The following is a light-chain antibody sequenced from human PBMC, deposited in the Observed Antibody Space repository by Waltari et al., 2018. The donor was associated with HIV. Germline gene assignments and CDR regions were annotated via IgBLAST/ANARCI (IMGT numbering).Light chain of an antibody. J-gene: IGKJ1*01. Sequence: EIVMTQSPATLSVSPGERATLSCRASQSVSSNLAWYQHKPGQAPELFIYGASTRATGIPARFSGSGSGTDFTLTISSLQSEDFAVYYCQQYSNWPRTFGQGTKVEIK. CDR2: GAS. V-gene: IGKV3-15*01. CDR3: QQYSNWPRT. CDR1: QSVSSN.